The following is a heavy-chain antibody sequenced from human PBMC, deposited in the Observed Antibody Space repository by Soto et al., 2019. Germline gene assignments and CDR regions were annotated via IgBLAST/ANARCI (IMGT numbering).Heavy chain of an antibody. J-gene: IGHJ4*02. CDR3: AKDGDYEYFDY. CDR2: INNNSGRK. Sequence: HPXESLRLSCAASGFSFSSYTMNWVRQAPGKGLEWVSSINNNSGRKYYADSVKGRFTISRDNSKNTLFLQMNSLKAEDTAVYFCAKDGDYEYFDYWGQGTQVTVSS. V-gene: IGHV3-23*01. CDR1: GFSFSSYT. D-gene: IGHD3-22*01.